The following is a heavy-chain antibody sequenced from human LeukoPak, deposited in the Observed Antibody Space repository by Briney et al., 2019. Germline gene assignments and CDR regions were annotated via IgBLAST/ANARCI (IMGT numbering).Heavy chain of an antibody. V-gene: IGHV4-39*01. CDR1: GGSISSSSLY. D-gene: IGHD3-10*02. CDR3: VRWQSGSMFHPP. Sequence: SETLSLTCTVSGGSISSSSLYWGWIRQPPGKGLEWIGSIYYSGTTAYNPFLKSRVTISVDTSKNQFSLKLSSVTAADTAVYYCVRWQSGSMFHPPWGQGTLVTVSS. CDR2: IYYSGTT. J-gene: IGHJ5*02.